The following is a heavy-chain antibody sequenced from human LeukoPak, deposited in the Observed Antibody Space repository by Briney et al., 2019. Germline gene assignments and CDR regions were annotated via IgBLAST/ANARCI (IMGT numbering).Heavy chain of an antibody. Sequence: ASVKVSCKASGNTFTGYYMHWVRQAPGQGLEWMGWINPNSGDTNYAQKFQGRVTMTRDTSISTAYMELSRLRSDDTAVYYCARSQPSSSDWGQGTLVTVSS. J-gene: IGHJ4*02. CDR2: INPNSGDT. CDR1: GNTFTGYY. D-gene: IGHD6-25*01. CDR3: ARSQPSSSD. V-gene: IGHV1-2*02.